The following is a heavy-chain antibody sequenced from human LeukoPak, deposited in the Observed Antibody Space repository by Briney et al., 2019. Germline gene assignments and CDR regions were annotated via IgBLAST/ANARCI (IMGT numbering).Heavy chain of an antibody. CDR1: GFTFSSYW. J-gene: IGHJ4*02. CDR2: VNQNGSRI. CDR3: ARNGARTRYSSYHI. V-gene: IGHV3-7*01. D-gene: IGHD5-18*01. Sequence: PGGSLRLSCAASGFTFSSYWMTWVRQAPGKGLEWVANVNQNGSRINYVDSVKGRFTISRDNAKNSLYLQMNSLRAEDTAVYYCARNGARTRYSSYHIWGQGTLVTVSS.